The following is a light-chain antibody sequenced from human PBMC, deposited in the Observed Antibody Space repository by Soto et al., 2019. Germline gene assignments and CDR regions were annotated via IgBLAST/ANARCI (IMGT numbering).Light chain of an antibody. Sequence: EIVLTQSPDTLSLSPGGRATLSCRASQSVTTRLAWYQQKPGQPPRLLISGASVRASGVPVRISGSGSGTDFTLTISRLEPEDFAVYHCQQRSNWPHTFGGGTKVDIK. J-gene: IGKJ4*01. CDR1: QSVTTR. CDR3: QQRSNWPHT. V-gene: IGKV3-11*01. CDR2: GAS.